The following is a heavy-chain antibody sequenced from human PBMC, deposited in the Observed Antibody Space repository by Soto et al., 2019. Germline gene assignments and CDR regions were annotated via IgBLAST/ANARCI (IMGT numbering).Heavy chain of an antibody. V-gene: IGHV4-4*02. Sequence: PSETLSLTCAVSGDSISRSYWWSWVRQLPGKGLEWIGEIYHSGSTIYNPSLQSRVTLSVDKSKNEFSLKMSSVTAADTAVYYCARHEGGAAADRPLDYWGQGTLVTVSS. CDR1: GDSISRSYW. J-gene: IGHJ4*02. CDR2: IYHSGST. CDR3: ARHEGGAAADRPLDY. D-gene: IGHD6-13*01.